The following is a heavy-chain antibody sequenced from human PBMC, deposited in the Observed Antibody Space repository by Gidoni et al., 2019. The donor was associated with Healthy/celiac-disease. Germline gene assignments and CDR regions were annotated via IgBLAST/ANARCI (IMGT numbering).Heavy chain of an antibody. CDR2: ISSSSSYI. CDR1: GFTFSSYS. V-gene: IGHV3-21*01. J-gene: IGHJ4*02. CDR3: ARVAHCSSTSCYYFDY. Sequence: EVQLVESGGGLVKPGGSLRLSCAASGFTFSSYSMNWVRQAPGKGLEWVSSISSSSSYIYYADSVKGRFTISRDNAKNSLYLQMNSLRAEDTAVYYCARVAHCSSTSCYYFDYWGQGTLVTVSS. D-gene: IGHD2-2*01.